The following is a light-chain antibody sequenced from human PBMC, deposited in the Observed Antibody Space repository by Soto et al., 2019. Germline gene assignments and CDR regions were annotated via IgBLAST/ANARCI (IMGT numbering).Light chain of an antibody. J-gene: IGLJ3*02. CDR3: ASWDDSLSGGV. CDR1: NSNIGTYT. CDR2: TDY. V-gene: IGLV1-44*01. Sequence: QPVPTQPPSASGPPGQRFIISCSGSNSNIGTYTVNWYQQLPGTAPKLLIYTDYQRPSGVPDRFSGSKSGTSASLAISGLQSEDEADSYCASWDDSLSGGVFGGGTKLTVL.